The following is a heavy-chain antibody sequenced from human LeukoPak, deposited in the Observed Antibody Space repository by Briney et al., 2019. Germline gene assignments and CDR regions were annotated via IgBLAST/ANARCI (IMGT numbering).Heavy chain of an antibody. V-gene: IGHV4-39*01. D-gene: IGHD3-10*01. CDR1: GGSIGSSSCY. J-gene: IGHJ5*02. Sequence: PSETLSLTCTVSGGSIGSSSCYWGWIRQPPGKGLEWIGSVYYSGSTYYNPSLKSRVTISVDTSKNQFSLKLSSVTAADTAVYYCARHQTHGSGSFDPWGQGTLVTVSS. CDR2: VYYSGST. CDR3: ARHQTHGSGSFDP.